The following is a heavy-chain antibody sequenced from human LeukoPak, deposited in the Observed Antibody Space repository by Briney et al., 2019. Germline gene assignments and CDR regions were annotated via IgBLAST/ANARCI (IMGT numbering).Heavy chain of an antibody. V-gene: IGHV3-30*04. CDR3: ARELGYCSSTSCSHFDY. Sequence: PGRSLRLSCAASGFTFSSYAMHWVRQAPGKGLEWVAVISYDGSNKYYADSVKGRFTISRGNSKNTLYLQMNSLRAEDTAVYYCARELGYCSSTSCSHFDYWGQGTLVTVSS. CDR2: ISYDGSNK. CDR1: GFTFSSYA. J-gene: IGHJ4*02. D-gene: IGHD2-2*01.